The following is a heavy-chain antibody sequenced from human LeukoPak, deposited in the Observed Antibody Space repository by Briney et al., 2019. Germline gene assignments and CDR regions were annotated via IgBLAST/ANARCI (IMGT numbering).Heavy chain of an antibody. Sequence: GGSLRLSCAASGFTFSNYWMHWVRQAPGKGLVWVSSIKSNGRTTSYADSVKGRFTISRDNAKNTLYLQMNSLRVEDTAVYYCARDGRLDGYNGIVDNWGQGTLVTDSS. V-gene: IGHV3-74*01. CDR3: ARDGRLDGYNGIVDN. CDR1: GFTFSNYW. CDR2: IKSNGRTT. J-gene: IGHJ4*02. D-gene: IGHD5-24*01.